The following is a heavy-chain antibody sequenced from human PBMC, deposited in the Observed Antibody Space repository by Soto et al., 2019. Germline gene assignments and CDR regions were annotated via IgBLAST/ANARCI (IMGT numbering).Heavy chain of an antibody. J-gene: IGHJ4*02. CDR2: FYYSGST. Sequence: QLQLQESGPGLVKPSETLSLTCTVSGGSISSSSYYWGWIRQPPGKGLEWIGSFYYSGSTYYNPSLKSRVTISVDTSKNQFSLKLSSVTAADTAVYYCARWYGSEVFDYWGQGTLVTVSS. CDR3: ARWYGSEVFDY. V-gene: IGHV4-39*01. D-gene: IGHD3-10*01. CDR1: GGSISSSSYY.